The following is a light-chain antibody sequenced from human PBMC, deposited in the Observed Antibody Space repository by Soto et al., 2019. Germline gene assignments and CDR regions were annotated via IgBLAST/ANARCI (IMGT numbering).Light chain of an antibody. CDR3: QQYNSYPWT. V-gene: IGKV1-5*03. Sequence: DLQMTQSPSTLSASVGDRVTITCRASQSISSWLAWYQQKPGKAPKLLIYKASSLASGVPSRFSGSGSGTDFTLTTSSLQPDDFATYYCQQYNSYPWTCGQGTKGDIK. CDR1: QSISSW. J-gene: IGKJ1*01. CDR2: KAS.